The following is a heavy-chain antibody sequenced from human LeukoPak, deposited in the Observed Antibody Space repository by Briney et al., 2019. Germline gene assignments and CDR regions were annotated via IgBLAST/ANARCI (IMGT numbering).Heavy chain of an antibody. J-gene: IGHJ4*02. D-gene: IGHD2-15*01. Sequence: GGSLRLSCAASGFTFSSYSMNWVRQAPGKGLEWVSSISSSSSYIYYADSVKGRFTISRDNAKNSLYLQMNSLRAEDTAVYYFASIYCSGGSCYSRGDYWGQGTLVTVSS. CDR3: ASIYCSGGSCYSRGDY. V-gene: IGHV3-21*01. CDR1: GFTFSSYS. CDR2: ISSSSSYI.